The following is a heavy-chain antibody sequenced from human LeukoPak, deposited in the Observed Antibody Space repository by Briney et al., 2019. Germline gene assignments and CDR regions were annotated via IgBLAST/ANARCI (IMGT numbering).Heavy chain of an antibody. CDR1: GFTFDDCG. V-gene: IGHV3-20*04. J-gene: IGHJ4*02. Sequence: RSGGSLRLSCAASGFTFDDCGMSWVRQAPGKGLEWVSGINWNGGSTGYADSVKGRFTISRDNAKNSLYLQMNSLRAEDTALYYCARGGYYDSSGRPIDYWGQGTLVTVSS. D-gene: IGHD3-22*01. CDR3: ARGGYYDSSGRPIDY. CDR2: INWNGGST.